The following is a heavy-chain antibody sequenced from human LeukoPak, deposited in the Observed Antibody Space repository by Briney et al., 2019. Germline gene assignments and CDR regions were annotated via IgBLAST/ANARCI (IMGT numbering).Heavy chain of an antibody. D-gene: IGHD6-13*01. CDR1: GFTFSSYA. Sequence: GGSLRLSCAASGFTFSSYAMSWVRQAPGKGLEWVAVISYDGSNKYYADSVKGRFTISRDNSKNTLYLQMNSLRAEDTAVYYCAKELLAAAGTEYYFDYWGQGTLVTVSS. V-gene: IGHV3-30*18. J-gene: IGHJ4*02. CDR3: AKELLAAAGTEYYFDY. CDR2: ISYDGSNK.